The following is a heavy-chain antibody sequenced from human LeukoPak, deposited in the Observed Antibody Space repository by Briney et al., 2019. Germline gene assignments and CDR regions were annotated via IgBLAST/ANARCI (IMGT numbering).Heavy chain of an antibody. CDR3: AKARTVSAMSDY. D-gene: IGHD2-2*01. V-gene: IGHV3-30*04. CDR1: GFIFSNYA. Sequence: GGSLRLSCAASGFIFSNYAMHWVRQAPGKGLEWVAVISYDGSNKYYADSVKGQFTISRDNSKNTLYLQMNSLRADDTAVYYCAKARTVSAMSDYWGQGTLVTVSS. CDR2: ISYDGSNK. J-gene: IGHJ4*02.